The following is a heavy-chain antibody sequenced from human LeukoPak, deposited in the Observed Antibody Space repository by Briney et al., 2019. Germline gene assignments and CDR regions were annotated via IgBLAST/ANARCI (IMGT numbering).Heavy chain of an antibody. D-gene: IGHD6-19*01. V-gene: IGHV1-2*02. CDR3: ARGRRAVENWFDP. CDR1: VYTFTGYY. CDR2: INPNSGGT. J-gene: IGHJ5*02. Sequence: ASVKVSCKASVYTFTGYYMHWVRQAPGQGLEWMGWINPNSGGTNYAQKFQGRVTMTRDTSISTAYMELSRLRSDDTAVYYCARGRRAVENWFDPWGQGTLVTVSS.